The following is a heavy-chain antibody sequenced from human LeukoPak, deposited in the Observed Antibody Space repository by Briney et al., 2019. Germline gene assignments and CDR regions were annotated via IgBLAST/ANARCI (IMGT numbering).Heavy chain of an antibody. J-gene: IGHJ4*02. CDR2: IYYSGST. Sequence: SETLSLTCAVYGASFSGYYWSWIRHPPGKGLEWLGYIYYSGSTNYNPSLKSRVTISVDTSKNQFSLKLSSVTAADTAVYYCARAVDIVATTLDYWGQGTLVTVSS. V-gene: IGHV4-59*01. D-gene: IGHD5-12*01. CDR3: ARAVDIVATTLDY. CDR1: GASFSGYY.